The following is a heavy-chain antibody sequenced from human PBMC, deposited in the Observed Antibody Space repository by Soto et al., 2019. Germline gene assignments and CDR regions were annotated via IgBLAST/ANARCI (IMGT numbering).Heavy chain of an antibody. D-gene: IGHD5-12*01. CDR1: GYTFIGYY. CDR2: INPNSGAT. Sequence: QVQLVQSGAEVKKPGASVKVSCKASGYTFIGYYIHWVRQAPGQGLEWMGWINPNSGATNYAQKFQGRVTMTRDTSITTAYMELSRLRSEDTAVYYCARDVVSTIGDFYFWGQGTPVTVSS. CDR3: ARDVVSTIGDFYF. V-gene: IGHV1-2*02. J-gene: IGHJ4*02.